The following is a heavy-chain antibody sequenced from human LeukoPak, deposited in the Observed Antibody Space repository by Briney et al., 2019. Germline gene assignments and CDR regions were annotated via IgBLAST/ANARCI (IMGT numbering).Heavy chain of an antibody. J-gene: IGHJ5*01. Sequence: SETLSLTCTVSGDSTSNFYWNWIRQSPGKGLEWIGNIHYSGSSVYNPSLKSRVTISIDTSRRQFFLKLNSVTAADTAVYFCALAPNSNWFDFWGPGALVTVSS. D-gene: IGHD2-8*01. CDR1: GDSTSNFY. CDR2: IHYSGSS. V-gene: IGHV4-59*03. CDR3: ALAPNSNWFDF.